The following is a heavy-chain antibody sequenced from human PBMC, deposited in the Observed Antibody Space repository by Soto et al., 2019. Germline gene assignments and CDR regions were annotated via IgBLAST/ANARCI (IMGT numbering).Heavy chain of an antibody. CDR3: AGAVAVITMVPGAFDI. D-gene: IGHD3-10*01. J-gene: IGHJ3*02. CDR1: GYTFTSYD. CDR2: MNPNSGNT. V-gene: IGHV1-8*01. Sequence: QVQLVQSGAEVKKPGASVKVSCKASGYTFTSYDINWVRQATGQGLEWMGWMNPNSGNTGYAQKFQGRVTMTRNTSISTAYMELSSLRSEDTAVYYCAGAVAVITMVPGAFDIWGQGTMVTVSS.